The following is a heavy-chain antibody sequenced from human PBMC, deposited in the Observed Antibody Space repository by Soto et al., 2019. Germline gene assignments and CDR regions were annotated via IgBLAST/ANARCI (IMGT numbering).Heavy chain of an antibody. J-gene: IGHJ4*02. D-gene: IGHD5-12*01. CDR2: ICYSGST. CDR3: AREESGLFDY. Sequence: QVQLQESGPGLVKPSQTLSLTCTVSGDSLSSADYCWSWIRQAPGKGLEWIGYICYSGSTYHNPSLKSRTSMSVDTSKKQFSLKLTSVTAADTAVYYCAREESGLFDYWGQGRLVRLL. V-gene: IGHV4-30-4*01. CDR1: GDSLSSADYC.